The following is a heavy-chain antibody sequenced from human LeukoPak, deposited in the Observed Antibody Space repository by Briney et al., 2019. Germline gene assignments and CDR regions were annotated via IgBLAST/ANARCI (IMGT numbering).Heavy chain of an antibody. D-gene: IGHD6-13*01. CDR3: ARHVAAAVHNWFDP. CDR1: GGSISSGSYY. Sequence: SETLSLTCTVSGGSISSGSYYWGWIRQPPGKGLEWIGSIYYSGSTYYNPSLKSRVTISVDTSKNQFSLKLSSVTAADTAVYYCARHVAAAVHNWFDPWGQGTLVTVSS. CDR2: IYYSGST. V-gene: IGHV4-39*01. J-gene: IGHJ5*02.